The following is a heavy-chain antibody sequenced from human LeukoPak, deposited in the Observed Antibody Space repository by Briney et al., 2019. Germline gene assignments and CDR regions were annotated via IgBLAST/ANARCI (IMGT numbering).Heavy chain of an antibody. Sequence: SETLSLTCAVYGGSFSGYYWSWIRQPPGKGLEWIGEINHSGSTNYNPSLKSRVTISVDTSKNQFSLKLSSVTAADTAAYYCARGRGYSYGYVDYWGQGTLVTVSS. J-gene: IGHJ4*02. CDR1: GGSFSGYY. CDR3: ARGRGYSYGYVDY. V-gene: IGHV4-34*01. CDR2: INHSGST. D-gene: IGHD5-18*01.